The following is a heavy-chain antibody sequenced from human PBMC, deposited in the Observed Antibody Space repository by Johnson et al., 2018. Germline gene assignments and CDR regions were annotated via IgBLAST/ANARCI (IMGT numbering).Heavy chain of an antibody. J-gene: IGHJ3*01. CDR1: DFIFIDYS. V-gene: IGHV3-21*01. CDR2: ISRCSPYI. CDR3: ARVGRKALWDAFDR. D-gene: IGHD1-14*01. Sequence: VQLVESGGGLVKXGGSLRLFCGASDFIFIDYSLTWVRQAPGRGLEWVSCISRCSPYISYVDSVQGRFTISRDNAKDSLYLQMGSLRAEDTGIYYMARVGRKALWDAFDRWGQGTMVTVSS.